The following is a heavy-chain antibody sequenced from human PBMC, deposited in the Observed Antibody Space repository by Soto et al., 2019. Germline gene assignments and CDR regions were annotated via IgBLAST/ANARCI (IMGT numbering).Heavy chain of an antibody. D-gene: IGHD2-21*02. V-gene: IGHV1-46*01. CDR2: INPSGGHT. J-gene: IGHJ4*02. CDR1: GNTFTNYY. CDR3: ARGGHVVVVTAAFDY. Sequence: QVQLMQSGAEVKKPGASVKVSCKASGNTFTNYYIHWVRQAPGQGLEWMGTINPSGGHTTYAQKFLGRVTMTRDTSTSTLYTELTSLRSEDTAVYYCARGGHVVVVTAAFDYWGQGTLVTVSS.